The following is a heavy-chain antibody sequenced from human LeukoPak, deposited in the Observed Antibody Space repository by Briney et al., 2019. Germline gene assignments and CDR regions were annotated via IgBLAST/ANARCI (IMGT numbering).Heavy chain of an antibody. D-gene: IGHD2-15*01. J-gene: IGHJ5*02. Sequence: SETLSLTCTVSGSSISGYFWNWIRQPAGKGLEWIWRIYTSGSTTYNPSLKSRVTMSVDTAKNQLSLKLSSVTAADTAVYYCARVMVVATTLAWLDAWGQGALVTVSS. V-gene: IGHV4-4*07. CDR1: GSSISGYF. CDR2: IYTSGST. CDR3: ARVMVVATTLAWLDA.